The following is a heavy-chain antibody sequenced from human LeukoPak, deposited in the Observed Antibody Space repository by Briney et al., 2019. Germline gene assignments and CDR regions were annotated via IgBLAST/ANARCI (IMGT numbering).Heavy chain of an antibody. Sequence: PSETLSLTCTVSGGSISSSSYYWGWIRQPPGKGLEWIGSIYYSGSTYYNPSLKSRVTISVDTSKNQFSLKLSSVTAADTAAYYCARVLRFLEWSSNWFDPWGQGTLVTVSS. CDR1: GGSISSSSYY. V-gene: IGHV4-39*07. D-gene: IGHD3-3*01. CDR3: ARVLRFLEWSSNWFDP. CDR2: IYYSGST. J-gene: IGHJ5*02.